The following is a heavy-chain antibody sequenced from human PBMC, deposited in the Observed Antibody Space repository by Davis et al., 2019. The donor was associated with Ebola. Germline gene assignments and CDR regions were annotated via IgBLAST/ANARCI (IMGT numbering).Heavy chain of an antibody. V-gene: IGHV4-59*01. CDR1: GGSFSGYY. J-gene: IGHJ4*02. Sequence: MPSALSLTCAVYGGSFSGYYWRWIRQPPGKGLEWIGYIYYSGSTNYNPSLKSRVTISVDTSKNQFSLKLSSVTAADTAVYYCARARYYYDSSGPNFDYWGQGTLVTVSS. D-gene: IGHD3-22*01. CDR2: IYYSGST. CDR3: ARARYYYDSSGPNFDY.